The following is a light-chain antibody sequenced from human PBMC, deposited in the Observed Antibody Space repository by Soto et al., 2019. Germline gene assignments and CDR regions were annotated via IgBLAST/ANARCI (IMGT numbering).Light chain of an antibody. CDR1: QTVTNSV. Sequence: ENVLTQSPGNLSLSPGERATLSCRASQTVTNSVFAWYQQKPGQPPRLLIHGISSRADGFPDGFSGSGSVTDFTLTISRLEPDAFVVYYCQQYSILAHTFGRGTKRE. CDR3: QQYSILAHT. V-gene: IGKV3-20*01. J-gene: IGKJ2*01. CDR2: GIS.